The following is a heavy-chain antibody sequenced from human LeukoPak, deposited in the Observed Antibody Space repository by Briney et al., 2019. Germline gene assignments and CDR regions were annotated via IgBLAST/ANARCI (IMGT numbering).Heavy chain of an antibody. V-gene: IGHV3-74*03. CDR3: ARDPWGVTSIDS. D-gene: IGHD2-21*02. CDR1: GFIFSTYW. CDR2: ANSDESSI. Sequence: GGSLRLSCAGSGFIFSTYWMHWVRQVPGRGLVWVSRANSDESSITYADSVKGRFTISRDNAKNTLYLQMNSLRVEDTAVYYCARDPWGVTSIDSWGQGTLVTVSS. J-gene: IGHJ4*02.